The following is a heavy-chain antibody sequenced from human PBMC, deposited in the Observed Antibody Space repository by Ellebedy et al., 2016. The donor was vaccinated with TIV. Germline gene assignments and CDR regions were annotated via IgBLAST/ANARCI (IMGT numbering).Heavy chain of an antibody. J-gene: IGHJ4*02. CDR3: ARGWYSSGWYLKY. D-gene: IGHD6-19*01. CDR2: IIPIFGTS. Sequence: SVKVSCKASGDTFSSYAIIWVRQAPGQGLEWMGGIIPIFGTSNYLQKFQGRVTMTRNTSISTAYMELSSLRSEDTAVYYCARGWYSSGWYLKYWGQGTLVTVSS. CDR1: GDTFSSYA. V-gene: IGHV1-69*05.